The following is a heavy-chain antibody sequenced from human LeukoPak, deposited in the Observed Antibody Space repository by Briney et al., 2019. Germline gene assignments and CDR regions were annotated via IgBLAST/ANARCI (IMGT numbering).Heavy chain of an antibody. CDR1: GFNFGDYY. CDR3: AREDCSGGSCYVDY. J-gene: IGHJ4*02. V-gene: IGHV3-11*01. CDR2: ISSSGDTI. Sequence: GGSLRLSCAASGFNFGDYYMSWIRQAPGAGLEWLSKISSSGDTIYYADSVKGRFTISRDSAKNSLYLQLSSLTDEDTAVYYCAREDCSGGSCYVDYWGQGTLVTVSS. D-gene: IGHD2-15*01.